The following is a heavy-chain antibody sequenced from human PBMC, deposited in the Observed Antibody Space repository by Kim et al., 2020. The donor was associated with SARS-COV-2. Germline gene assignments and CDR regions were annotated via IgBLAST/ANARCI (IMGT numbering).Heavy chain of an antibody. V-gene: IGHV4-30-2*01. D-gene: IGHD7-27*01. CDR2: IYHSGST. J-gene: IGHJ4*02. CDR1: GGSISSGGYS. CDR3: ARVRSVELGIGGYYFDY. Sequence: SETLSLTCAVSGGSISSGGYSWSWIRQPPGKGLEWIGYIYHSGSTYYNPSLKSRVTISVDRSKNQFSLKLSSVTAADTAVYYCARVRSVELGIGGYYFDYWGQGTLVTVSS.